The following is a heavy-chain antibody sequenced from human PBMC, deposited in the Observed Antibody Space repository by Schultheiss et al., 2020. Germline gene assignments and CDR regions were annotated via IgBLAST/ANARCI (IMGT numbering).Heavy chain of an antibody. D-gene: IGHD6-13*01. Sequence: GGSLRLSCAASGFTFSSHSMHWVRQAPGKGLEWVAVISDDGSGNQYADSVKGRFTISRDNSRHTLYLEMSSLRPEDTAVYYCAREVDTAGKSEVDYWGQGTLVTVSS. CDR1: GFTFSSHS. J-gene: IGHJ4*02. CDR2: ISDDGSGN. CDR3: AREVDTAGKSEVDY. V-gene: IGHV3-30*04.